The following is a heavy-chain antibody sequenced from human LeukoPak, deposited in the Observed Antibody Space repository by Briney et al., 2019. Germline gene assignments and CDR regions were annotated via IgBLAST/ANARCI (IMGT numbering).Heavy chain of an antibody. CDR2: IIPILGKA. J-gene: IGHJ4*02. CDR3: AREASVASSYYYDSSGYWPFFDY. Sequence: SVKVSCKXSXGTFXSYAISWVGQAPGQGGGRMGRIIPILGKANYTQKFQGRVTITSDKSTSTAYMELSSLRSDDTAVYYCAREASVASSYYYDSSGYWPFFDYWGQGTLVTVSS. D-gene: IGHD3-22*01. V-gene: IGHV1-69*04. CDR1: XGTFXSYA.